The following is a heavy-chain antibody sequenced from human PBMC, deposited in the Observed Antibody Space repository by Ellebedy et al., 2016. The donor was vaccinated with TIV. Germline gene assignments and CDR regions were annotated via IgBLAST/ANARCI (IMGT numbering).Heavy chain of an antibody. V-gene: IGHV3-53*01. D-gene: IGHD4-23*01. J-gene: IGHJ4*02. CDR2: IFSAADGGET. Sequence: GESLKISCAASGFTVTTNYMNWVRQAPGKGLEWVSVIFSAADGGETHYADSVKGRFTIPRDSSKNTLYLQMNSLRAEDTAVYHCARDAAGNGGKLDYWGQGALVTVSS. CDR3: ARDAAGNGGKLDY. CDR1: GFTVTTNY.